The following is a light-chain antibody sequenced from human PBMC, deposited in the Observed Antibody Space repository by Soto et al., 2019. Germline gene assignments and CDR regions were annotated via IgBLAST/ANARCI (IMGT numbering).Light chain of an antibody. J-gene: IGKJ1*01. V-gene: IGKV3-11*01. CDR3: QQRSNWPWT. CDR2: DAS. CDR1: PSVSSV. Sequence: ESVLTQSPATLSLSPGDRATLSCRASPSVSSVLAWYQQKPGQAPRLLIYDASNRATGIPARFSGSGSGTDFTLTISSLEPEDFAVYYCQQRSNWPWTFGQGTKVEIK.